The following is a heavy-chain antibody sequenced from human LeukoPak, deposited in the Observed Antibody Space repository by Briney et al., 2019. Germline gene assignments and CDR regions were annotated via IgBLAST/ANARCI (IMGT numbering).Heavy chain of an antibody. CDR1: GFTFSSYS. Sequence: PGGSLRLSCAASGFTFSSYSMNWVRQAPGKGLEWVSSISSSSSYIYYADSVKGRFTISRDNAKNSLYLQMNSLRAEDTAVYYCARDMRLNMLTDYWGQGTLVTVSS. V-gene: IGHV3-21*01. D-gene: IGHD3-9*01. CDR3: ARDMRLNMLTDY. J-gene: IGHJ4*02. CDR2: ISSSSSYI.